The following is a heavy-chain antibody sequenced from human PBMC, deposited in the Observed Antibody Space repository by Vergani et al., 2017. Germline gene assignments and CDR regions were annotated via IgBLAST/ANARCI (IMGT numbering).Heavy chain of an antibody. CDR2: IYYSGST. V-gene: IGHV4-39*01. D-gene: IGHD1-26*01. J-gene: IGHJ4*02. Sequence: QLQLQESGPGLVKPSETLSLTCTVSGGSISSSSYYWGWIRQPPGKGLEWIGSIYYSGSTYYNPSLKSRVTISVDTSKNQFFLKLSSVTAADTAVYYCARILGSGSYDYYFDYWGQGTLVTVSS. CDR3: ARILGSGSYDYYFDY. CDR1: GGSISSSSYY.